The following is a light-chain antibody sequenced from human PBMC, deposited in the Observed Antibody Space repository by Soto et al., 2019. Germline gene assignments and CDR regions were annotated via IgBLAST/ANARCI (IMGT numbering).Light chain of an antibody. J-gene: IGKJ5*01. V-gene: IGKV3-20*01. CDR3: QQYDSLPAT. CDR2: GAS. CDR1: QSVSSY. Sequence: EIVLTQSPATLSLSPGERATLSCRASQSVSSYLAWYQQKPGQAPRLLIYGASTRAAGIPARFSGSGSGTDFTPTISRLEPEDVAVYYCQQYDSLPATFGQGTRLEIK.